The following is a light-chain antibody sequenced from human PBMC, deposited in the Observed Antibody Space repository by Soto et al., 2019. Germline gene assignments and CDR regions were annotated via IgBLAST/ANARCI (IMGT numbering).Light chain of an antibody. CDR3: QQRSNWPQIT. J-gene: IGKJ5*01. V-gene: IGKV3-11*01. Sequence: EIVLTQSPATLSLYPGERATLSCRASQSVSSYLAWYQQKPGQAPRLLIYDASNRATGIPARFSGSGSGTDFTLTISSLEPEDFAVYYCQQRSNWPQITFGQGTRLE. CDR2: DAS. CDR1: QSVSSY.